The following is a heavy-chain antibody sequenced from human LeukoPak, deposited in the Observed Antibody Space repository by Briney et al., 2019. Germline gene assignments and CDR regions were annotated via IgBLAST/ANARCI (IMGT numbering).Heavy chain of an antibody. V-gene: IGHV4-59*01. CDR2: IYYSGST. CDR3: ARASYAGPFDY. Sequence: SETLSLTCTVSGGSISSYYWSWIRQPPGKGLEWIGYIYYSGSTNYNPSLKGRVTISVDTSKNQFSLKLSSVTAADTAVYYCARASYAGPFDYWGQGTLVTVSS. CDR1: GGSISSYY. D-gene: IGHD3-16*02. J-gene: IGHJ4*02.